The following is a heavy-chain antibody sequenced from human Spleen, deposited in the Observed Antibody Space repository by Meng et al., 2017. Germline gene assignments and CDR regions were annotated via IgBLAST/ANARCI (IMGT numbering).Heavy chain of an antibody. CDR2: IGHSGFT. Sequence: QPQLQESGPGLVKPSEALSLTCSVSGGSISTSGYYWGWIRQPPGKGLEWIGSIGHSGFTYYTPSVKSRVSMSIDKSRNQFSLKLTSVTAADTAVYYCLRGSGGSVWGQGTLVTVSS. V-gene: IGHV4-39*07. CDR3: LRGSGGSV. CDR1: GGSISTSGYY. D-gene: IGHD3-10*01. J-gene: IGHJ1*01.